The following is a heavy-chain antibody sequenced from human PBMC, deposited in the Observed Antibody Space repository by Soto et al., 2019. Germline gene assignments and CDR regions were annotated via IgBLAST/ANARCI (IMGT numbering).Heavy chain of an antibody. V-gene: IGHV5-51*01. Sequence: GESLKISCKGSGYSFTSYWIGWVRQMPGKGLEWMGIIYPGDSDTRYSPSFQGQVTISADKSISTAYLQWSSLKASETAMYYCARRWIVGGDAFDIWGQGTMVTVSS. CDR1: GYSFTSYW. J-gene: IGHJ3*02. D-gene: IGHD3-22*01. CDR2: IYPGDSDT. CDR3: ARRWIVGGDAFDI.